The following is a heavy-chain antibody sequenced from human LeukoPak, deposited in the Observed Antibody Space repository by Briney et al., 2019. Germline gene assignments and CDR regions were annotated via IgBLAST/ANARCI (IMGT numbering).Heavy chain of an antibody. CDR2: IYYSGST. Sequence: PSETLSLTCTVSGGSISSGGYYWSWIRQHPGKGLEWIGYIYYSGSTYYNPSLKSRVTISVDTSKNQFSLKLSSVTAADTAVYYCARVNRVGAEQPTDAFDIWGQGTMVTVSS. V-gene: IGHV4-31*03. D-gene: IGHD1-26*01. J-gene: IGHJ3*02. CDR3: ARVNRVGAEQPTDAFDI. CDR1: GGSISSGGYY.